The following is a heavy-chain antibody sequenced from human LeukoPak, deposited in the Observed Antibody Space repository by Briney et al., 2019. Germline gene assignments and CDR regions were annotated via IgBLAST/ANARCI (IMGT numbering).Heavy chain of an antibody. D-gene: IGHD3-9*01. J-gene: IGHJ3*02. CDR1: GFTFSNYA. CDR2: IKQDGSAK. Sequence: PGGSLRLSCAASGFTFSNYAMTWVRQAPGKGLEWVANIKQDGSAKYYVDSVKGRFTISRDNAKNSLYLQMNSLRAEDTAVYYCARIRIFAFDIWGQGTMVTVSS. V-gene: IGHV3-7*04. CDR3: ARIRIFAFDI.